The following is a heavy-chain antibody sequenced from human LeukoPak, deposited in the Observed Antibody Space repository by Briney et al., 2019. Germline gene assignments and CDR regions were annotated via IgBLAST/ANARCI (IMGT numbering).Heavy chain of an antibody. CDR3: AKAPVTTCRGAYCYPFDY. CDR2: ISDSGART. D-gene: IGHD2-21*01. V-gene: IGHV3-23*01. Sequence: GGSLRLSCAASGFTFSSYAMSWVRRVPGKGLEWVSVISDSGARTYYADSVKGRFTISRDSSKNTLFLQMNRLRPEDAAVYYCAKAPVTTCRGAYCYPFDYWGQGTLVTVSS. CDR1: GFTFSSYA. J-gene: IGHJ4*02.